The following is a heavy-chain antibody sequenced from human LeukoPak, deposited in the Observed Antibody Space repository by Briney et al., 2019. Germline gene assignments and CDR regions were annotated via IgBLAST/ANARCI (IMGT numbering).Heavy chain of an antibody. CDR1: GGSISRYY. CDR2: IYYSETT. J-gene: IGHJ4*02. D-gene: IGHD4/OR15-4a*01. CDR3: ASSVLYFDY. V-gene: IGHV4-59*01. Sequence: SETLSLTCSVSGGSISRYYWSWLRQSPGKGLEWIGYIYYSETTNYNPSLKSRVTISVDPSKNQFSLKLSSVTAADTAVYYCASSVLYFDYWGQGTLVTVSS.